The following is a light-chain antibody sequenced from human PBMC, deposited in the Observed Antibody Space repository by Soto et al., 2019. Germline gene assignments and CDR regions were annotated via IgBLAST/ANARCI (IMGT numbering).Light chain of an antibody. J-gene: IGKJ1*01. V-gene: IGKV3-20*01. CDR3: QQYGSSPRT. Sequence: EIVMTQSPATLSVSPGEGVTLSCRASQTVPSRIAWYQQKPGQAPSLLIYGASTRATGVPDRFSGTGSGTEFTLTISRLEPEDFAVYYCQQYGSSPRTFGQGTKVDI. CDR2: GAS. CDR1: QTVPSR.